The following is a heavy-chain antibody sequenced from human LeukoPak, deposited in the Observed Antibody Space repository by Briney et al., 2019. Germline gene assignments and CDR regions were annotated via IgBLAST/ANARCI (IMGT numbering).Heavy chain of an antibody. Sequence: GGSLRLSCAASGFTFSDYYMSWIRQAPGKGLEWVSYISSSGSTIYYADSVKGRFTISRDNAKNSLYLQMNSLRAEDTAVYYCARDYHSMIVATRFDYWGKGTLVTVSS. J-gene: IGHJ4*02. CDR2: ISSSGSTI. CDR3: ARDYHSMIVATRFDY. D-gene: IGHD3-22*01. CDR1: GFTFSDYY. V-gene: IGHV3-11*01.